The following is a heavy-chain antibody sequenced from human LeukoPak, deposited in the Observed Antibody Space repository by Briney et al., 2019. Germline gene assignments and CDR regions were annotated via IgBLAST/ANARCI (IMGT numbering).Heavy chain of an antibody. V-gene: IGHV4-59*01. CDR1: GGSFSTYY. CDR2: FYYSGST. J-gene: IGHJ4*02. CDR3: ARGQGGNYYLNYFDY. Sequence: SETLSLTCTVQGGSFSTYYWSWIRQPPGKGLEWIGHFYYSGSTSYSPSLKSRVTISVDTSRNQFSLKLTSVTAADTAVYFCARGQGGNYYLNYFDYWGQGGLVTVSP. D-gene: IGHD1-26*01.